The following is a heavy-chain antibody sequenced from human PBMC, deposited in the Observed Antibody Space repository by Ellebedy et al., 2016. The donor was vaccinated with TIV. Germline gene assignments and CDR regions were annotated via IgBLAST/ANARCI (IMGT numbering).Heavy chain of an antibody. D-gene: IGHD1-26*01. V-gene: IGHV3-30*18. J-gene: IGHJ4*02. CDR3: AKGTSGRYLRLNYFDY. CDR2: ISYDGSNK. Sequence: GESLKISXAASGFTFSSYGMHWVRQAPGKGLEWVAVISYDGSNKYYADSVKGRFTISRDNSKNTLYLQMNSLRAEDTAVYYCAKGTSGRYLRLNYFDYWGQGTLVTVSS. CDR1: GFTFSSYG.